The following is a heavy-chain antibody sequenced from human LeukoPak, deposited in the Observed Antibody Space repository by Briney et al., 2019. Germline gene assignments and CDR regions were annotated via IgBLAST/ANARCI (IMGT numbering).Heavy chain of an antibody. CDR3: AKTPSGYYFES. CDR2: ISNNGGYT. Sequence: GGSLRLSCAASGFTFSSSAMSWVRQAPGKGLEWVSAISNNGGYTYYADSVQGRFTISRDNSKSTLCLQMNSLRAEDTAVYYCAKTPSGYYFESWGQGTLVTVSS. V-gene: IGHV3-23*01. CDR1: GFTFSSSA. J-gene: IGHJ4*02. D-gene: IGHD3-10*01.